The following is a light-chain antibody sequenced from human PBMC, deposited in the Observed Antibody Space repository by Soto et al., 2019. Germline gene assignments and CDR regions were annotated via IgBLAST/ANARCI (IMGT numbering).Light chain of an antibody. J-gene: IGLJ3*02. CDR2: GNS. CDR1: SSNIGAGYD. Sequence: QSVLTQPPSVSGAPGQRVTISCTEPSSNIGAGYDVHWYQQLPGTAPKLLIYGNSTRPSGVPDRFSGSKSGTSASLAITGLQAEDEADYYCQSYDSSLSGWVFGGGTKLTVL. V-gene: IGLV1-40*01. CDR3: QSYDSSLSGWV.